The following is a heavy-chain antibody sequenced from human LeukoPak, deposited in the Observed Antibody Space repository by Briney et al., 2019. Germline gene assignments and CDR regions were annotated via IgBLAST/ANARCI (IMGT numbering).Heavy chain of an antibody. V-gene: IGHV4-59*01. Sequence: SETLSLTCTVSGGSISSYYWSWIRQPPGKGLEWIGYIYYSGSTNYNPSLKSRVTISVDTSKNQFSLKLSSVTAADTAVYYCARVRGSGSYRFDYWGQGTLVTVSS. CDR1: GGSISSYY. CDR3: ARVRGSGSYRFDY. D-gene: IGHD1-26*01. J-gene: IGHJ4*02. CDR2: IYYSGST.